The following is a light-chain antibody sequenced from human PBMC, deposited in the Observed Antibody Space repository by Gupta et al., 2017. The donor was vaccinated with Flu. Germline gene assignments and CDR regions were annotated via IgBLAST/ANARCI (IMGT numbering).Light chain of an antibody. CDR2: EAS. V-gene: IGKV3-11*01. CDR3: QQSNKSPWT. J-gene: IGKJ1*01. CDR1: QSVSSS. Sequence: VLPQSPATLSLSRGERATLSCRASQSVSSSLAWYHKKPGQAPRLRIYEASNRATGIPTRISGRGSRTDFTPTISRREAEVVVFYYCQQSNKSPWTFGQGTKVEIK.